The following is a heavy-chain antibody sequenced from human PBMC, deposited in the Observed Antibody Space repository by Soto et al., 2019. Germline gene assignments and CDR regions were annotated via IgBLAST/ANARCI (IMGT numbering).Heavy chain of an antibody. CDR3: ARDLLFYLVPPPQIYGMDV. Sequence: GASVKVSCKASGYTFTSYAMHWVRQAPGQRLEWMGWINAGNGNTKYSQKFQGRVTITRDTSASTAYMELSSLRSEDTAVYYCARDLLFYLVPPPQIYGMDVWGQGTTVTVSS. J-gene: IGHJ6*02. CDR1: GYTFTSYA. D-gene: IGHD3-10*01. V-gene: IGHV1-3*01. CDR2: INAGNGNT.